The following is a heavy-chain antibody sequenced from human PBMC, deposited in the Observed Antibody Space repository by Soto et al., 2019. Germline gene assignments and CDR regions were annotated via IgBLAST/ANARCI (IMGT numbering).Heavy chain of an antibody. CDR1: GYSFTSYW. V-gene: IGHV5-51*01. D-gene: IGHD4-17*01. J-gene: IGHJ4*02. Sequence: GESLKISCKGSGYSFTSYWIGGGRHMPGKGLEGMGMIYPGDSDTRYSASFQGQVTISADKSITTAYLQWSSLKASDTAMYYCARLTGYGRHSRIDYWGQGTLVTVYS. CDR3: ARLTGYGRHSRIDY. CDR2: IYPGDSDT.